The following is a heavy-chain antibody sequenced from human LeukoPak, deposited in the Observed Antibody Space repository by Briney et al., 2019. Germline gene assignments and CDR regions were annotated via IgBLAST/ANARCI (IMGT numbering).Heavy chain of an antibody. CDR1: GFTFDDYA. V-gene: IGHV3-43D*04. J-gene: IGHJ4*02. CDR2: ISWDGGST. CDR3: ARGDHDY. Sequence: AGESLRLSCAASGFTFDDYAMHWVRQATGKGLEWVSLISWDGGSTYYADSVKGRFTISRDNSKNSLYLQMNSLRAEDTALYYCARGDHDYWGQGTLVTVSS. D-gene: IGHD3-10*01.